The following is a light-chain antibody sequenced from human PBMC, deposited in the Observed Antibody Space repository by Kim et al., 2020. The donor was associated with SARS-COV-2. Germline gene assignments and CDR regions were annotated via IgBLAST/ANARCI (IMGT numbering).Light chain of an antibody. CDR1: RSNFVNNA. CDR2: DDD. CDR3: AAWDDSLNGLL. Sequence: RQTVTISCSGGRSNFVNNAVSWYQQLPGKAPKLIIHDDDLLPSGVSGRFSGSKSGTSASLAIRGLQSEDEADYYCAAWDDSLNGLLFGGGTQLTVL. V-gene: IGLV1-36*01. J-gene: IGLJ2*01.